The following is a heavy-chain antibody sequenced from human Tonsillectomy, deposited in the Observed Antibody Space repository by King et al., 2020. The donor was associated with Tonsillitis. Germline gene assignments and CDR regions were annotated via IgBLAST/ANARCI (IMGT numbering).Heavy chain of an antibody. CDR2: ISHDATNK. CDR3: ARDRSGYGTLIGGVMVPYGMDV. CDR1: GFTFSRHA. J-gene: IGHJ6*02. D-gene: IGHD3-16*02. V-gene: IGHV3-30-3*01. Sequence: VQLVESGGGVVQPGKSLRLSCTVSGFTFSRHAIHWVRQAPGKGLEWVAVISHDATNKHYADSVKGRFTISRENSKSILNLEMNSLRPEDTALYYCARDRSGYGTLIGGVMVPYGMDVWGQGTTVIASS.